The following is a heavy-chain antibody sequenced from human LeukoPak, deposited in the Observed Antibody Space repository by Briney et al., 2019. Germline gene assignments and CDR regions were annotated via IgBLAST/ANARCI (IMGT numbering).Heavy chain of an antibody. CDR2: ISGSGGST. V-gene: IGHV3-23*01. J-gene: IGHJ4*02. D-gene: IGHD6-13*01. CDR1: GFTFSSYA. Sequence: GGSLRLSCAVSGFTFSSYAMSWVRQAPGKGMQWVSAISGSGGSTYYADSVKGRFTISRDNSKNTLYLQMNSLRAEDTAVYYCAKLKSWYFDYWGQGTLVTVSS. CDR3: AKLKSWYFDY.